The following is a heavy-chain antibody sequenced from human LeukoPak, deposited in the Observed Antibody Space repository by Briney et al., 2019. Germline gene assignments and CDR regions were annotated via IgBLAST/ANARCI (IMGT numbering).Heavy chain of an antibody. V-gene: IGHV1-69*04. D-gene: IGHD5-12*01. CDR2: IIPVLGIA. CDR3: ARGNQLATIYFDY. CDR1: GGTFSSYA. J-gene: IGHJ4*02. Sequence: SVKVSCKASGGTFSSYAISWVRQAPGQGLEWMGRIIPVLGIANYAQKFQGRVTITADKSTSTAYMELSSLRSEDTAVYYCARGNQLATIYFDYWGQGTLVTVSS.